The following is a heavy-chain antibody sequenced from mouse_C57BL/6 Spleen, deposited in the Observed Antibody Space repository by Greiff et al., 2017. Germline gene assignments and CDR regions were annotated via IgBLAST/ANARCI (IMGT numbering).Heavy chain of an antibody. CDR3: ARPDYGSSYEIDY. D-gene: IGHD1-1*01. J-gene: IGHJ2*01. CDR2: ISSGSSTI. Sequence: EVMLVESGGGLVKPGGSLKLSCAASGFTFSDYGMHWVRQAPEKGLEWVAYISSGSSTIYYADTGKGRFPISRDNAKNPLFLQMTSLRSEDTAMYYCARPDYGSSYEIDYWGQGTTLTVSS. CDR1: GFTFSDYG. V-gene: IGHV5-17*01.